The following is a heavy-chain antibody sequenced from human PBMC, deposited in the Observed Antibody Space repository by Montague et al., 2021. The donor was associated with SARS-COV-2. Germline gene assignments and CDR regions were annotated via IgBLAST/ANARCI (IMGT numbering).Heavy chain of an antibody. Sequence: SETLSLTCAVYGGSLSGDHWSRFRQPPGKGPVWIVEDNHSGHTNYNVSLKSRVTMSVDTSKSQFSLKVRSVTAADTAVYYCARGPVGVAARLRYYFDQWGQGTLVTVSS. CDR2: DNHSGHT. J-gene: IGHJ4*02. D-gene: IGHD6-6*01. V-gene: IGHV4-34*01. CDR1: GGSLSGDH. CDR3: ARGPVGVAARLRYYFDQ.